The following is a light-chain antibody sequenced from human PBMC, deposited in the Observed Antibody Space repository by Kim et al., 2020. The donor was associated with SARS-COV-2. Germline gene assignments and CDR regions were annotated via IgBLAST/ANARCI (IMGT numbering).Light chain of an antibody. CDR2: DVS. V-gene: IGLV2-14*03. CDR1: SSNVGGHRY. CDR3: CSYTTRKTWV. Sequence: QSALTQPASVAWSPGQSITISCTGTSSNVGGHRYVSWYQQYPGKAPTLLMFDVSNRPSGVSDRFSGSKSANTASLTISGLQPEDEAEYYCCSYTTRKTWVFGGGTKVTVL. J-gene: IGLJ3*02.